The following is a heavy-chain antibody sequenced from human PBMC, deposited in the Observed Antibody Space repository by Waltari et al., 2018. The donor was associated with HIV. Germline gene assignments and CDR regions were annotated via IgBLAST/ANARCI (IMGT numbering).Heavy chain of an antibody. CDR3: ASAAAED. D-gene: IGHD6-13*01. CDR2: ITSSSSTI. J-gene: IGHJ4*02. CDR1: GCTFSSYS. V-gene: IGHV3-48*01. Sequence: EVQLVESGGGLVQPGGSLRLSCAASGCTFSSYSMNWVSQAPGKGVEGVSSITSSSSTIYYADSVKGRFTISRDKAKDSLYLQMNSLRAEDTAVYYCASAAAEDWGQGTLVTVSS.